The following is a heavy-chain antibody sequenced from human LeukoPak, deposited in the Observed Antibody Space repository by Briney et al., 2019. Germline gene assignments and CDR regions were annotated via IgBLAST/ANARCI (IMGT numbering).Heavy chain of an antibody. V-gene: IGHV3-23*01. CDR2: ISGSGVST. J-gene: IGHJ4*02. CDR1: GFTFSGYA. Sequence: PGGSLRLSCAAPGFTFSGYAMSWVRQAPGTGLEWVSGISGSGVSTYYADSVKGRFTISRDNSKNTVYLQLKSLRRDDTAVYYCAKVSRPSSRGYYLENWGQGTLVAVSS. CDR3: AKVSRPSSRGYYLEN. D-gene: IGHD3-22*01.